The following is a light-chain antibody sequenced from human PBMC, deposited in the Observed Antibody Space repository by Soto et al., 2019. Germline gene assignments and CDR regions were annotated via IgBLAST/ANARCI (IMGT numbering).Light chain of an antibody. Sequence: ILGPQCPGTLSLSPGERRTPSCRASPDVSTYLAWYKQKPGQGPRSLIYNAYSRATGIPARFSVLGSGTEFTLTIISMEREDFAVYCRHQRRKLRTLGGGTKLEIK. CDR3: HQRRKLRT. CDR1: PDVSTY. J-gene: IGKJ4*01. CDR2: NAY. V-gene: IGKV3-11*01.